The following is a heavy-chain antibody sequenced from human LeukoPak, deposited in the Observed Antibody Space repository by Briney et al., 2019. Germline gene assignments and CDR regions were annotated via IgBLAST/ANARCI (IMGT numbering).Heavy chain of an antibody. J-gene: IGHJ3*01. V-gene: IGHV3-7*03. D-gene: IGHD6-6*01. CDR1: GFTFSGFW. CDR2: INSDGSEG. CDR3: ARSSYSSSSSV. Sequence: SGASLRLSCAVSGFTFSGFWMSWSRQAPGKGLEWVASINSDGSEGYYADVVKGRFTISRDNAKNSLYLQINSLRAEDTAVYYCARSSYSSSSSVWGQGTMVTVSS.